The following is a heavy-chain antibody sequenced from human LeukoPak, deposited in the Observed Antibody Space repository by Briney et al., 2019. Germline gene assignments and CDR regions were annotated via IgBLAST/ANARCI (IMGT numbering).Heavy chain of an antibody. Sequence: RRSMRLSCAASGFTFSIYCMRCVRPAHGKGLGWVAVILYDGSNTNYTNSVKDRFTISTDTSKNTPYLQTNSLRAEDTAVYYCAKLQKKRYRSGGSCYDLDYWGQGTLVTVSS. J-gene: IGHJ4*02. D-gene: IGHD2-15*01. CDR3: AKLQKKRYRSGGSCYDLDY. CDR1: GFTFSIYC. V-gene: IGHV3-30*18. CDR2: ILYDGSNT.